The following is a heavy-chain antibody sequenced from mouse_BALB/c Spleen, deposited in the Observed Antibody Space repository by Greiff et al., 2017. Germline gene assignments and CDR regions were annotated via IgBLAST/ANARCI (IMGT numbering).Heavy chain of an antibody. Sequence: EVQLVESGGGLVKPGGSLKLSCAASGFTFSSYTMSWVRQTPEKRLEWVATISSGGSYTYYPDSVKGRFTISRDNAKNTLYLQMSSLKSEDTAMYYCTRDSGSSYFDYWGQGTTLTVSS. V-gene: IGHV5-6-4*01. D-gene: IGHD1-1*01. CDR3: TRDSGSSYFDY. CDR2: ISSGGSYT. J-gene: IGHJ2*01. CDR1: GFTFSSYT.